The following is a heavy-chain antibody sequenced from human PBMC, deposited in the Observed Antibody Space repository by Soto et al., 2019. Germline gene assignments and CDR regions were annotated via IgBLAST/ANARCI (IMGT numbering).Heavy chain of an antibody. CDR3: ARTGTTALRYYFDY. CDR2: IYYSGNT. D-gene: IGHD1-7*01. V-gene: IGHV4-31*03. Sequence: QVQLQESGPGLVKPSQTLSLTCTVSGGSISSGGYYWSWIRQHPGKGLEWIGYIYYSGNTYYNASLKSRVTISVDTSKNQFSLNLSSVTAADTVVYYCARTGTTALRYYFDYWGQGTLVTVSS. CDR1: GGSISSGGYY. J-gene: IGHJ4*02.